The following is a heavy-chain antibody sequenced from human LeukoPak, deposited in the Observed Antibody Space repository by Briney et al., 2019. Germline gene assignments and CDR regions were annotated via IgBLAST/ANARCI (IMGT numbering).Heavy chain of an antibody. J-gene: IGHJ5*02. CDR3: ARAVISGYSYENWFDP. Sequence: RASVNVSCKASGYTFTSHDINWVRQATGQGLEWIGWMNPNSANTGYAQKFQGRVTMTRNTSISTAYMELSSLRSEDTAVYYCARAVISGYSYENWFDPWGQGTLVTVSS. CDR1: GYTFTSHD. CDR2: MNPNSANT. V-gene: IGHV1-8*01. D-gene: IGHD5-18*01.